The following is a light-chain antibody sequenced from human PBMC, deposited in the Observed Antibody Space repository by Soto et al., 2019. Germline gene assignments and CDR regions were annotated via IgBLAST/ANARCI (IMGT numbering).Light chain of an antibody. CDR2: DAS. CDR3: QQYGRSPYT. Sequence: EIVLTQSPGTLSLSPGERATLSCRASQSVSSSYLAWYQQKPGQAPRLLIYDASTRATGIPDRFSGSGSGTDLTLTINRLEPEDFAVYYCQQYGRSPYTFGQGTKLDI. CDR1: QSVSSSY. V-gene: IGKV3-20*01. J-gene: IGKJ2*01.